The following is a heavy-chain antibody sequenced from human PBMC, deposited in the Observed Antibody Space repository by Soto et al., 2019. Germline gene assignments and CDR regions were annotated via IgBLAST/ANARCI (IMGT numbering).Heavy chain of an antibody. CDR1: GFTFGSRA. J-gene: IGHJ4*02. CDR3: AKDQTDVTLFDY. D-gene: IGHD2-21*02. CDR2: ITDTGGDT. V-gene: IGHV3-23*01. Sequence: GGSLRLSCVASGFTFGSRAMSWVRQAPGEGLEWVSTITDTGGDTKYADSVRGRFTISRDNSRNTLYLQVNSLRAEDTAVYYCAKDQTDVTLFDYWGQGTLVTVSS.